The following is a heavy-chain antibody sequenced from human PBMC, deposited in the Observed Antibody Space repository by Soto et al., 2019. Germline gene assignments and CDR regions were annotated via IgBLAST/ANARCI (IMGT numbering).Heavy chain of an antibody. D-gene: IGHD3-10*01. CDR1: GFTFSDHY. CDR3: GLWFGELLSH. V-gene: IGHV3-72*01. Sequence: GGSLRLSCAASGFTFSDHYMDWVRQAPGKGLEWVGRTRNKANSYTTEYAASVKGRFTISRDDSKNSLYLQMNSLKTEDTAVYYWGLWFGELLSHWGQGTLVTVSS. J-gene: IGHJ4*02. CDR2: TRNKANSYTT.